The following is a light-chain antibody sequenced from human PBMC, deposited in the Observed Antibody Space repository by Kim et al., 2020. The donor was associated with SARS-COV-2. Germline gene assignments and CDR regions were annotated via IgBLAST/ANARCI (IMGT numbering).Light chain of an antibody. J-gene: IGLJ1*01. CDR2: DVY. V-gene: IGLV2-14*03. Sequence: QSALTQPASVSGSPGQSITISCTGTSSDVGGYNYVSWYQQHPGRAPKVMIYDVYKRPSGVSNRFSGSKSGDTASLTISGLQAEDEADYYCSSYTTSSIYVFGAGTKVTVL. CDR1: SSDVGGYNY. CDR3: SSYTTSSIYV.